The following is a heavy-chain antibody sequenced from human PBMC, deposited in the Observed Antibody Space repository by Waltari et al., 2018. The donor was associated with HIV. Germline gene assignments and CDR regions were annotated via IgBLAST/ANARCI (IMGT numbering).Heavy chain of an antibody. Sequence: EVQLVQPGAEVKKPGESLKISCKGSGYSFTSYWIGWVRQMPGKGLKWMGSIDPCYSDTRYSPSFQGQVTISADTSISTAYLQWSSLKASDTAMYYCARRENYGSGSYLGYWFDPWGQGTLVTVSS. D-gene: IGHD3-10*01. CDR3: ARRENYGSGSYLGYWFDP. V-gene: IGHV5-51*01. J-gene: IGHJ5*02. CDR1: GYSFTSYW. CDR2: IDPCYSDT.